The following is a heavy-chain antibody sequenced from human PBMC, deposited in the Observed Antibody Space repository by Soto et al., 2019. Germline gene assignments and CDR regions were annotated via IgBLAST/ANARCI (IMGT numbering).Heavy chain of an antibody. D-gene: IGHD6-19*01. Sequence: QVQLLQSGPEVRRPGTSVKVACKPSGYTFRSYGISWVRQAPGQGLEWMGWISPYYGKANYAQNVQDRLAMTTDTSTSTAFMELRNLRYNDMAIYYCARDLLAVAGTIDFWGQGTLITVSS. V-gene: IGHV1-18*03. CDR1: GYTFRSYG. CDR3: ARDLLAVAGTIDF. CDR2: ISPYYGKA. J-gene: IGHJ4*02.